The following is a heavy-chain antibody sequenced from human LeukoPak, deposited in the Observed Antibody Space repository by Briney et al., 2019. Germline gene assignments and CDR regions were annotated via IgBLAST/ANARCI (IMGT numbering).Heavy chain of an antibody. J-gene: IGHJ5*02. CDR2: IIPIFGTA. Sequence: ASVKVSCKAPGGTFSSYAISWVRQAPGQGLEWMGGIIPIFGTANYAQKFQGRVTITADESTSTAYMELSSLRSEDTAVYYCAISYDILPPRGEWGSYNWFDPWGQGTLVTVSS. CDR3: AISYDILPPRGEWGSYNWFDP. V-gene: IGHV1-69*13. D-gene: IGHD3-9*01. CDR1: GGTFSSYA.